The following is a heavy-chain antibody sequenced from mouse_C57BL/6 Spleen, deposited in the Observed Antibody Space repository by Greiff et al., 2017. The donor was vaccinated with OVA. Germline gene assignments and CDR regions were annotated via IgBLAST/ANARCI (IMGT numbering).Heavy chain of an antibody. D-gene: IGHD1-1*01. CDR2: IDPSDSET. J-gene: IGHJ1*03. Sequence: QVQLQQSGAELVRPGSSVKLSCKASGYTFTSYWMHWVKQRPIQGLEWIGNIDPSDSETHYNQKFKDKATLTVDKSSSTAYMQLSSLTSEDSAVYDCARKTTVVARYFDVWGTGTTVTVSS. CDR3: ARKTTVVARYFDV. CDR1: GYTFTSYW. V-gene: IGHV1-52*01.